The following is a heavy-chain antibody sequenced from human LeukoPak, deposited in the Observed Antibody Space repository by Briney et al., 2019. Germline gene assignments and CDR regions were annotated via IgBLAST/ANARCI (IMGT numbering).Heavy chain of an antibody. V-gene: IGHV3-21*04. D-gene: IGHD2-15*01. CDR1: GFTFSSYS. Sequence: GGSLRLSCAASGFTFSSYSMNWVRQAPGKGLEWVSSISSSSTYIYYADSVKGRFTISRDNAKNSLHLQLNSLRADDTAMYYCARDKEYCGAGSCNDAFDIWGQGTMVTVSS. CDR3: ARDKEYCGAGSCNDAFDI. CDR2: ISSSSTYI. J-gene: IGHJ3*02.